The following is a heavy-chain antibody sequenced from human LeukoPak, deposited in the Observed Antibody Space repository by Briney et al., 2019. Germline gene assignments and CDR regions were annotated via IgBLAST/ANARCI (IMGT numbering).Heavy chain of an antibody. CDR3: AKGHYDFRDY. D-gene: IGHD3-3*01. J-gene: IGHJ4*02. V-gene: IGHV3-23*01. CDR1: GFTFGTFA. CDR2: ITGDDST. Sequence: GGSLRLSCAASGFTFGTFAFSWVRQAPGEGLEWVSSITGDDSTCYADSVKGRFTISRDTSSNTLYLQMNSLRAEDTALYYCAKGHYDFRDYWGQGTLVTVSS.